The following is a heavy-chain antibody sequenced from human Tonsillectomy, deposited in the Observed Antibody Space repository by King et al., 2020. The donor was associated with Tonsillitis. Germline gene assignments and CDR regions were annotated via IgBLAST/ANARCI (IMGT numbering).Heavy chain of an antibody. CDR2: ISWNSGSI. V-gene: IGHV3-9*01. J-gene: IGHJ5*02. Sequence: VQLVESGGGLVQPGRSLNLSCAASGFIFDDYAMHWVRQAPGKGLEWVSGISWNSGSIVYADSVKGRFTISRDNAKNSLYLQMNSLRADDTALYYCARGTTVTHNWFDPWGQGTLVTVSS. D-gene: IGHD4-17*01. CDR3: ARGTTVTHNWFDP. CDR1: GFIFDDYA.